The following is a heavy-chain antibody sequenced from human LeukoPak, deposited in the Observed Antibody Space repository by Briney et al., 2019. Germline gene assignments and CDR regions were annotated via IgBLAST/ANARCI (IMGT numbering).Heavy chain of an antibody. CDR2: INQDGTET. J-gene: IGHJ4*02. D-gene: IGHD3-10*01. CDR3: AKVAKYYYGPETFYFFEQ. CDR1: GFHFSTYW. V-gene: IGHV3-7*01. Sequence: GESLRLSCAASGFHFSTYWMSWVRQAPGKGLEWVANINQDGTETYYVDSVKGRFTISRDYAKNSLYLQMNSLRVEDTAVYFCAKVAKYYYGPETFYFFEQWGQGTPVTASS.